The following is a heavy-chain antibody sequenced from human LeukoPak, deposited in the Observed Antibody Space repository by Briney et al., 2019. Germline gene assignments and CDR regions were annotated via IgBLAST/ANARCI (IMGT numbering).Heavy chain of an antibody. V-gene: IGHV1-8*01. Sequence: ASVKLSCTASGYTFTSYDINWVRQATGQGLEWMGWINPNSGNTGYAQTFQGRVTMIRNTSISTAHTELSSLRSEDTAVYSCARVFSVVVVLKNRRKVYYFDYWGQGTLVTVSS. CDR2: INPNSGNT. D-gene: IGHD2-15*01. CDR1: GYTFTSYD. J-gene: IGHJ4*02. CDR3: ARVFSVVVVLKNRRKVYYFDY.